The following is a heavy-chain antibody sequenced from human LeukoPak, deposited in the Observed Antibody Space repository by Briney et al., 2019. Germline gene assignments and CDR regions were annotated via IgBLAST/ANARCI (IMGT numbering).Heavy chain of an antibody. CDR2: INRNGDNT. Sequence: GGSLRLSCEASGFTFDDYGMSWVRQVPGKGLEWVSGINRNGDNTDYADSVKGRFTISRDNAKNSHFLQMNSLRVEDTAFYYCARGFRNGPFDCWGQGTLVTVSS. J-gene: IGHJ4*02. V-gene: IGHV3-20*04. D-gene: IGHD2-8*01. CDR3: ARGFRNGPFDC. CDR1: GFTFDDYG.